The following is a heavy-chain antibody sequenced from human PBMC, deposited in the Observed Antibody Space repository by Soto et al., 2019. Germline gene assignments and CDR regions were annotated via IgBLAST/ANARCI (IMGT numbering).Heavy chain of an antibody. CDR2: VRQDGSQK. D-gene: IGHD6-19*01. V-gene: IGHV3-7*01. CDR1: GLTFSSYW. Sequence: PGGSLRLSCEASGLTFSSYWMSWVRQAPGKGLEWVANVRQDGSQKFLVDSVKGRFTISRDNAKNSMYLQMNSLRAEDTAVYYGVRDGSSGWHFDSWGQGTLVTVSS. J-gene: IGHJ4*02. CDR3: VRDGSSGWHFDS.